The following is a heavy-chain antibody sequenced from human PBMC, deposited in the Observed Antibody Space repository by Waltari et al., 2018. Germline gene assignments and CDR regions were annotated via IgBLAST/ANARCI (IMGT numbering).Heavy chain of an antibody. V-gene: IGHV3-74*01. CDR1: GFTFSSYW. D-gene: IGHD6-13*01. CDR2: INTDGNTT. J-gene: IGHJ1*01. Sequence: EVQLVESGGGLVQPGGSLRLSCAASGFTFSSYWMHWGRQAPGKGLVWVSDINTDGNTTSDADSVKGRFTISRDNAKNTLYLQMDSLRAEETAVYYCVIGAQHVSNWYASEYFEHGGQGTLVTVTS. CDR3: VIGAQHVSNWYASEYFEH.